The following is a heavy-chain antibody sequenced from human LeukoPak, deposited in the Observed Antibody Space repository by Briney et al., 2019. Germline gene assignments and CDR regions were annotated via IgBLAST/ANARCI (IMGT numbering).Heavy chain of an antibody. D-gene: IGHD1-26*01. Sequence: ASVKVSFKASGYTFTGYYMYWVRQAPGQGLEWMGWINPNSGATNYAQKFQGRVTMTRDTSISTAYMELSRLRSDDTAVYYCARDLLGATSDYWGQGTLVTVSS. V-gene: IGHV1-2*02. J-gene: IGHJ4*02. CDR1: GYTFTGYY. CDR3: ARDLLGATSDY. CDR2: INPNSGAT.